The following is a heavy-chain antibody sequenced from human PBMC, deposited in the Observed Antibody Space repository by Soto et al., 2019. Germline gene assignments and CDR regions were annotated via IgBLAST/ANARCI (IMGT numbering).Heavy chain of an antibody. CDR3: ARHSQTIGPSAFEI. CDR2: IYYSGST. Sequence: SETLSLTCTVSGGSISSYYWSWIRQPPGKGLEWIGYIYYSGSTNYNPSLKSRVTISVDTSKNQFSLKLSSVTAADTAVYYCARHSQTIGPSAFEIWGQGTMVTVSS. J-gene: IGHJ3*02. V-gene: IGHV4-59*08. CDR1: GGSISSYY.